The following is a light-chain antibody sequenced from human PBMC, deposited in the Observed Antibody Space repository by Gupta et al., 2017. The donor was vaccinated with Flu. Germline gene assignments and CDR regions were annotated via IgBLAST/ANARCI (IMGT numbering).Light chain of an antibody. CDR1: QGIGGA. Sequence: PSSVSASVGDRVTITCRASQGIGGALAWYQQKPGKAPNRLIYAASSLQSGVPSRFSGSGSGTEFTLTISSLQPEDFATYYCQQDASFPLTFGGGTKVEIK. CDR2: AAS. CDR3: QQDASFPLT. V-gene: IGKV1-17*01. J-gene: IGKJ4*01.